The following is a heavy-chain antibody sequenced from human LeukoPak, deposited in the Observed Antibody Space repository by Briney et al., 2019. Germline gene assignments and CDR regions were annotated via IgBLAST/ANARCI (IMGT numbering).Heavy chain of an antibody. CDR2: IYPGDSDT. CDR1: GYSFTSYW. CDR3: ARLTDDYVWGSYRSPVRYNWFDP. V-gene: IGHV5-51*01. Sequence: GESLKISCKGSGYSFTSYWIGWVRQMPGKGLEWMGIIYPGDSDTRYSPSFQGQVTISADKSISTAYLQWSSLKASGTAMYYCARLTDDYVWGSYRSPVRYNWFDPWGQGTLVTVSS. D-gene: IGHD3-16*02. J-gene: IGHJ5*02.